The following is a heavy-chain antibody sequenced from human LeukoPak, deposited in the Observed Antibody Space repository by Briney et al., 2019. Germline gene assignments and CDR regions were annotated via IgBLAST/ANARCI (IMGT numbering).Heavy chain of an antibody. Sequence: ASVKVSCKASGYTFTGYYMHWVRQAPGQGLEWMGWINPNSGGTNYAQKFQGRVTMTRDTSISTAYMELSRLRSVDTAVYYCATVVPAAMGWFDPWGQGTLVTVSS. CDR2: INPNSGGT. J-gene: IGHJ5*02. CDR3: ATVVPAAMGWFDP. V-gene: IGHV1-2*02. CDR1: GYTFTGYY. D-gene: IGHD2-2*01.